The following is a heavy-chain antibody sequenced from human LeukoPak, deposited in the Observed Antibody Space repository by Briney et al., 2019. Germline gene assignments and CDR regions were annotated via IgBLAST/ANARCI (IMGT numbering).Heavy chain of an antibody. J-gene: IGHJ3*02. V-gene: IGHV3-23*01. CDR2: ISGSGGST. CDR3: AKDRGDGNFWSGRLAFDI. D-gene: IGHD3-3*01. Sequence: GGSLRLSCAASGFTFSSYAMSWVRQAPGKGLEWVSAISGSGGSTYYADSVKGRFTISRDNSKNTLYLQMNSLRAEDTAVYYCAKDRGDGNFWSGRLAFDIWGQGTMVTVSS. CDR1: GFTFSSYA.